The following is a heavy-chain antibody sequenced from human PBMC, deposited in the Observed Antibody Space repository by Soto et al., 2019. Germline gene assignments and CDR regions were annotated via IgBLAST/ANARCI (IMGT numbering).Heavy chain of an antibody. D-gene: IGHD2-15*01. CDR2: IYPGDSDT. CDR3: ARQPVVVVFPDYYYYMDV. CDR1: GYSFTSYW. V-gene: IGHV5-51*01. Sequence: PGESLKISCKGSGYSFTSYWIGWVRQMPGKGLEWMGIIYPGDSDTRYSPSFQGQVTISADKSISTAYLQWSSLKASDTAMYYCARQPVVVVFPDYYYYMDVWGKGTTVTVSS. J-gene: IGHJ6*03.